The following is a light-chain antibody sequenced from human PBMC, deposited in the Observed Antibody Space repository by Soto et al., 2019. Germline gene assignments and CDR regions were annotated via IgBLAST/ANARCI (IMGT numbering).Light chain of an antibody. Sequence: QSALTQPASVSGSPGQSITISCTGTSSDVGNYIFVSWYRQHPGKAPKLMLYDINNRPSWVSKRCSGSKSGNTASLTISGLQPVDGADYYCVSYTTSAAYVFGAGTKVTVL. CDR3: VSYTTSAAYV. CDR2: DIN. V-gene: IGLV2-14*01. J-gene: IGLJ1*01. CDR1: SSDVGNYIF.